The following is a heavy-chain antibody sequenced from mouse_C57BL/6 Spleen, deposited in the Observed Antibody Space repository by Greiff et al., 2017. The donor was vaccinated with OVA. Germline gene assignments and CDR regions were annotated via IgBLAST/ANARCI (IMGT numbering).Heavy chain of an antibody. V-gene: IGHV1-54*01. Sequence: VQLQQSGAELVRPGTSVKVSCKASGYAFTNYLIEWVKQRPGQGLEWIGVINPGSGGTNYNEKFKGKATLTADKSSSTAYMQLSSLTSEDSAVYFCARSRNSNPWFAYWGQGTLVTVSA. D-gene: IGHD2-5*01. CDR3: ARSRNSNPWFAY. CDR1: GYAFTNYL. J-gene: IGHJ3*01. CDR2: INPGSGGT.